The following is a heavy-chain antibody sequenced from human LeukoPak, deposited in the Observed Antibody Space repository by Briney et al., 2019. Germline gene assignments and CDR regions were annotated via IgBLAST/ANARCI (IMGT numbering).Heavy chain of an antibody. J-gene: IGHJ3*02. V-gene: IGHV3-30*12. CDR2: ISYDGSNK. CDR1: GFTFSNYG. Sequence: GGSLRLSCAASGFTFSNYGMHWVRQAPGKGLEWVAVISYDGSNKYYADSVKGRFTISRDNAKNSLYLQMNSLRAEDTAVYYCARDLTVAAAGHDAFDIWGQGTMVTVSS. CDR3: ARDLTVAAAGHDAFDI. D-gene: IGHD6-13*01.